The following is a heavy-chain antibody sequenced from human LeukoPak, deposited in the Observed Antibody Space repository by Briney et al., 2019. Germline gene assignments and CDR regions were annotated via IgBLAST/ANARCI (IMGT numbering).Heavy chain of an antibody. Sequence: GGSLRLPCAASGFTFSSYSMNRVRQAPGKGLEWVSSISSSSSYIYYADSVKGRFTISRDNAKNSLYLQVNSLRAEDTAVYYCASKVVTTDAFDIWGQGTMVTVSS. V-gene: IGHV3-21*01. J-gene: IGHJ3*02. CDR1: GFTFSSYS. D-gene: IGHD3-22*01. CDR2: ISSSSSYI. CDR3: ASKVVTTDAFDI.